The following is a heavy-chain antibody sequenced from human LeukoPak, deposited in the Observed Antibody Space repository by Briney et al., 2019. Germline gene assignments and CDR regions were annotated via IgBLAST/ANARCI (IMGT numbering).Heavy chain of an antibody. J-gene: IGHJ6*02. V-gene: IGHV3-23*01. Sequence: GGSLRLSCAASGFTFSSYAMSWVRQAPGKGLEWVSLISGSGGSTYYADSVKGRFTISRDNSKNTLYLQMNSLRVEDTAVYYCAKGNIAARQDIMDVWGQGTTVTVS. CDR3: AKGNIAARQDIMDV. CDR1: GFTFSSYA. CDR2: ISGSGGST. D-gene: IGHD6-6*01.